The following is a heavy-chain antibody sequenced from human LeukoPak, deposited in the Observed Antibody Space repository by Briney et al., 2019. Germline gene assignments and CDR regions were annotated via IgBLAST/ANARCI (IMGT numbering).Heavy chain of an antibody. Sequence: GGSLRLSCAASGFTFSTYSMHWVRQPPGKGLEWVSSISSSSVYIYYAGSMKGRFTISRDNTKNSLYLQMNSLRAEDTAVYYCARDPNADGYFDYWGQGTLVTVSS. CDR1: GFTFSTYS. D-gene: IGHD2-2*01. CDR2: ISSSSVYI. J-gene: IGHJ4*02. V-gene: IGHV3-21*01. CDR3: ARDPNADGYFDY.